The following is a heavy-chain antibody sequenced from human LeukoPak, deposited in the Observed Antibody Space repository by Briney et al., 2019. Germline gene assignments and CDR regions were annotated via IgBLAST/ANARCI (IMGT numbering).Heavy chain of an antibody. CDR2: IQYDGSNQ. CDR3: ARGQFRLHSYDGSTFDY. J-gene: IGHJ4*02. CDR1: GFSFRSYG. D-gene: IGHD3-22*01. V-gene: IGHV3-30*02. Sequence: GGSLRLSCAASGFSFRSYGMHWVRQAPGKGLEWVAYIQYDGSNQQYADSVKGRFSISRDNSKNMLNLQMNSLRAEDTAVYYCARGQFRLHSYDGSTFDYWGQGTLVSVSS.